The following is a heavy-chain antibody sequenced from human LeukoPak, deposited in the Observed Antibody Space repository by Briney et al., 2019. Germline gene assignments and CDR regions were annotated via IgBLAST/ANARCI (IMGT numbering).Heavy chain of an antibody. CDR1: GFTFSDYY. D-gene: IGHD2-15*01. J-gene: IGHJ6*02. V-gene: IGHV3-11*01. CDR2: ISSSGSTI. Sequence: AGGSLRLSCAASGFTFSDYYMSWIRQAPGKGLEWVSYISSSGSTIYYADSVKGRFTISRDNAKNSLYLQMNSLRAEDTAVYYCASERLNCSGGSCYYYYGMDVWGQGTTVTVSS. CDR3: ASERLNCSGGSCYYYYGMDV.